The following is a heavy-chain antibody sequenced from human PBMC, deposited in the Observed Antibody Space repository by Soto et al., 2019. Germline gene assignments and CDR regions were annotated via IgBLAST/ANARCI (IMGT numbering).Heavy chain of an antibody. CDR3: AINYDFWSGRSAFDI. CDR1: GGSISSSSYY. D-gene: IGHD3-3*01. J-gene: IGHJ3*02. Sequence: ASETLSLTCTVSGGSISSSSYYWGWIRQPPGKGLEWIGSIYYSGSTYYNPSLKSRVTISVDTSKNQFSLKLSSVTAADTAVYYCAINYDFWSGRSAFDIWGQGTMVTVSS. CDR2: IYYSGST. V-gene: IGHV4-39*01.